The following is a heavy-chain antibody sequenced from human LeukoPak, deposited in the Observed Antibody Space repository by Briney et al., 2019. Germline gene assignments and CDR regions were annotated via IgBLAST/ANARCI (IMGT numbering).Heavy chain of an antibody. Sequence: PSETLSLTCTVSGGSISSSSYYWGWIRQPPGKGLEWIGSIYHSGSTYYNPSLKSRVTISVDTSKNQFSLKLSSVTAADTAVYYCARCSVDPYYYYYYMDVWGKGTTVTISS. CDR1: GGSISSSSYY. D-gene: IGHD3-10*02. J-gene: IGHJ6*03. V-gene: IGHV4-39*07. CDR2: IYHSGST. CDR3: ARCSVDPYYYYYYMDV.